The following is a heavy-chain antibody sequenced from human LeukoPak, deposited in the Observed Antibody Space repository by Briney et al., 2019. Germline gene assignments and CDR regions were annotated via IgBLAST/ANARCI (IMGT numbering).Heavy chain of an antibody. CDR1: GGSINSSSRNSYY. CDR2: IYYSGTT. CDR3: VRTYSIGWSLGVFDI. V-gene: IGHV4-39*01. J-gene: IGHJ3*02. Sequence: SETLSLTCTVSGGSINSSSRNSYYWRWIRQPPGKGLEWVGGIYYSGTTYYSPSLKSRVTMSVDMSKNQFSLRLSSVTAADTAVYYCVRTYSIGWSLGVFDIWGQGTMVTVSS. D-gene: IGHD6-19*01.